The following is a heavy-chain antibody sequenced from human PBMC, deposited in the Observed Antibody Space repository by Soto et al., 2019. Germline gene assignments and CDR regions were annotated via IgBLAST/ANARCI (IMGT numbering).Heavy chain of an antibody. CDR3: ARDGPAVIGYNWFDP. D-gene: IGHD2-2*01. Sequence: PGGSLRLSCAASGFTFSSYGMHWVRQAPGKGLEWVAVIWYDGSNKYYADSVKGRFTISRDNSKNTLYLQMNSLRAEDTAVYYCARDGPAVIGYNWFDPWGQGTLVTVS. V-gene: IGHV3-33*01. CDR2: IWYDGSNK. J-gene: IGHJ5*02. CDR1: GFTFSSYG.